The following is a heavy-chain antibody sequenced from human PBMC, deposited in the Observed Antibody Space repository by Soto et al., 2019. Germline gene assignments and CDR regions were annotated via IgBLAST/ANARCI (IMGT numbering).Heavy chain of an antibody. CDR3: ANCPLPSYDILTGYRNFTQDRNYYYYMDV. CDR1: GFTFSSYA. V-gene: IGHV3-23*01. CDR2: ISGSGGST. J-gene: IGHJ6*03. Sequence: GESLKISCAASGFTFSSYAMSWVRQAPGKGLEWVSAISGSGGSTYYADSVKGRFTISRDNSKNTLYLQMNSLRAEDTAVHYCANCPLPSYDILTGYRNFTQDRNYYYYMDVWGKGTTVTVSS. D-gene: IGHD3-9*01.